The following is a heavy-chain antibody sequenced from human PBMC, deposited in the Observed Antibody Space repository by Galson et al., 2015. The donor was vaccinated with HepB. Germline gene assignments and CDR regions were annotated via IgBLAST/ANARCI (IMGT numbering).Heavy chain of an antibody. CDR2: IKQDGSEK. CDR1: GFTFSSYW. CDR3: ARGGNQETNYDFWSGYYYLGLDY. J-gene: IGHJ4*02. D-gene: IGHD3-3*01. V-gene: IGHV3-7*03. Sequence: SLRLSCAASGFTFSSYWMSWVRQAPGKGLEWVANIKQDGSEKYYVDSVKGRFTISRDNAKNSLYLQMNSLRAEDTAVYYCARGGNQETNYDFWSGYYYLGLDYWGQGTLVTVSS.